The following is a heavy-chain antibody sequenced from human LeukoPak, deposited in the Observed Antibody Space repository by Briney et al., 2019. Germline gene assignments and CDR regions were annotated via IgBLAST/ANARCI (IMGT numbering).Heavy chain of an antibody. CDR2: INHSGST. J-gene: IGHJ4*02. V-gene: IGHV4-34*01. D-gene: IGHD3-10*01. CDR1: GGSFSGYY. CDR3: ARKGMVRGALSFDY. Sequence: SETLSLTCAVYGGSFSGYYWSWIRQPPGKGLEWIGEINHSGSTNYNPSLKSRVTISVDTSKNQFSLKLSSVTAADTAVYYCARKGMVRGALSFDYWGQGTLVTVSS.